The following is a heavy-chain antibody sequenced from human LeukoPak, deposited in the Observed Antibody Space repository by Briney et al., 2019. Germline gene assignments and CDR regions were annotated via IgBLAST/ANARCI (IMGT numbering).Heavy chain of an antibody. CDR3: AKGFYVWGSYRYDSPFGY. V-gene: IGHV3-23*01. Sequence: RPGGSLRLSCAASGFTFSSYAMSWVRQAPGKGLEWVSAISGSGGSTYYADSVKGRFTISRDNSKNTLYLQMSSLRAEDTAVYYCAKGFYVWGSYRYDSPFGYWGQGTLVTVSS. CDR1: GFTFSSYA. J-gene: IGHJ4*02. D-gene: IGHD3-16*02. CDR2: ISGSGGST.